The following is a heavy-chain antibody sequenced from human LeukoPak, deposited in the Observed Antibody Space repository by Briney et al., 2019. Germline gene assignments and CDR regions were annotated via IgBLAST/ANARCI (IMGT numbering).Heavy chain of an antibody. Sequence: ASETLSLTCTVSGGSISSGSYYWSWIRQPAGKGLEWIGRIYTSGSTNYNPSLKSRVTISVDTSKNRFSLKLSSVTAADTAVYYCARDLRTYYYGSGSYYNFFDYWGQGTLVTVSS. J-gene: IGHJ4*02. CDR3: ARDLRTYYYGSGSYYNFFDY. CDR1: GGSISSGSYY. CDR2: IYTSGST. D-gene: IGHD3-10*01. V-gene: IGHV4-61*02.